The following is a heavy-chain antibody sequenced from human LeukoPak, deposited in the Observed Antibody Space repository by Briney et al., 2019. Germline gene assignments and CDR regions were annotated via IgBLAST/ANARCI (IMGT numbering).Heavy chain of an antibody. CDR2: GSESGGT. V-gene: IGHV4-34*01. Sequence: PSETLSLTCAVYGGSLNGHYWSWIRQPPGKGLGWIGEGSESGGTKFNPSLKSRVTISADTSKNQFSLKVKSVTAADTAVYYCAKNGQSGFSFDPWGQGTLVTVSS. J-gene: IGHJ5*02. D-gene: IGHD3-3*01. CDR1: GGSLNGHY. CDR3: AKNGQSGFSFDP.